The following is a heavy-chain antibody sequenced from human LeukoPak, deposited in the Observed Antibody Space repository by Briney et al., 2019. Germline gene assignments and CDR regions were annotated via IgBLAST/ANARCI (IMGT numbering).Heavy chain of an antibody. Sequence: PSETLSLTCTVSGGSISSYYWSWIRQPPGKGLEWIGYIYYSGSTNYNPSLKSRVTISVDTSKNQSSLKLSSVTAADTAVYYCASTDSSGYYINYGMDVWGQGTTVTVSS. J-gene: IGHJ6*02. CDR1: GGSISSYY. V-gene: IGHV4-59*01. CDR3: ASTDSSGYYINYGMDV. D-gene: IGHD3-22*01. CDR2: IYYSGST.